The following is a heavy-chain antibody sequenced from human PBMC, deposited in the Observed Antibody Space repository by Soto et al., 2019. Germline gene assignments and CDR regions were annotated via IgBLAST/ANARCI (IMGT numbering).Heavy chain of an antibody. CDR1: GGSISSYY. D-gene: IGHD6-13*01. CDR3: ARGGGGQQLDPFFDY. CDR2: IYYSGST. V-gene: IGHV4-59*01. Sequence: SETLSLTCTVSGGSISSYYWSWIRQPPGKGLEWIGYIYYSGSTNYNPSLKSRVTISVDTSKNQFSPKLSSVTAADTAVYYCARGGGGQQLDPFFDYWGQGTLVTVSS. J-gene: IGHJ4*02.